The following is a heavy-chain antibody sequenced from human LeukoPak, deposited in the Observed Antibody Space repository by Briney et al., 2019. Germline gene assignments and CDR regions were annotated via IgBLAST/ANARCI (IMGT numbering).Heavy chain of an antibody. D-gene: IGHD4-11*01. CDR3: AKETDYSHPNWFDP. V-gene: IGHV4-4*02. J-gene: IGHJ5*02. CDR1: GSSLSSAYW. Sequence: SETLSLTCAVSGSSLSSAYWWSWVRQSPGMGLEWIGQISYSGPTKYTASLRSRLFISVDRSKNQFSLEMTSMTAADTAVYFCAKETDYSHPNWFDPWGQGILVTVSS. CDR2: ISYSGPT.